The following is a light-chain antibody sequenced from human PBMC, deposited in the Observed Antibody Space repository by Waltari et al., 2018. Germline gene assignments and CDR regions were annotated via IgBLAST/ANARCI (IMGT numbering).Light chain of an antibody. CDR2: GVN. CDR3: QSYDPSLSVV. Sequence: QSVLTQPPSVSGAPGQRVTISCTGRGSNLGAGSDVHWYQQRPGEAPKLLIYGVNTRPLGVPDRFSGSQSGTSASLAIRGLQAEDEADYYCQSYDPSLSVVFGGGTKLTVV. V-gene: IGLV1-40*01. J-gene: IGLJ2*01. CDR1: GSNLGAGSD.